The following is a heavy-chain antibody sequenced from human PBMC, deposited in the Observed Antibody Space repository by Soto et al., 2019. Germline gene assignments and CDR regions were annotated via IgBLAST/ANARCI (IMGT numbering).Heavy chain of an antibody. J-gene: IGHJ6*03. V-gene: IGHV3-23*01. D-gene: IGHD5-18*01. Sequence: GGSLRLSCAASGFTFSSYAMSWVRQAPGKGLEWVSAISGSGGSTYYADSVKGRFTISRDNSKNKLYLQMTSLRAEDTAVYYCAKVHADTAMVDYYYYMDVWGKGTTVTVSS. CDR2: ISGSGGST. CDR1: GFTFSSYA. CDR3: AKVHADTAMVDYYYYMDV.